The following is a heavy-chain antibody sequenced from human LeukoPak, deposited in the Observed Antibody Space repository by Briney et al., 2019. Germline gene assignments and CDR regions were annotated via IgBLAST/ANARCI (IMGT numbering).Heavy chain of an antibody. V-gene: IGHV4-4*07. Sequence: SETLSLTCTVSGGSISSYYWSWIRQPAGKGLEWIGRIYTSGSTNYNPSLKSRVTMSVDTSKNQFSLKLSSVTAADTVVYYCARGLFYSYDSSGYYLDYWGQGTLVTVSS. CDR2: IYTSGST. J-gene: IGHJ4*02. CDR3: ARGLFYSYDSSGYYLDY. CDR1: GGSISSYY. D-gene: IGHD3-22*01.